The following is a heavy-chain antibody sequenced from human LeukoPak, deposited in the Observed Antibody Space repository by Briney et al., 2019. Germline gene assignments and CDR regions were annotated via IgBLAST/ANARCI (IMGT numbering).Heavy chain of an antibody. D-gene: IGHD2-2*01. J-gene: IGHJ6*02. Sequence: SVKVSCKASGGTFSSYAISWVRQAPGQGLEWMGRIIPIFGIANYAQKFQGRVTITADKSTSTAYMELSSLRSEDTAVYYRARLPIGYCSSTSCYLQYYYYYYGMDVWGQGTTVTVSS. CDR1: GGTFSSYA. CDR3: ARLPIGYCSSTSCYLQYYYYYYGMDV. CDR2: IIPIFGIA. V-gene: IGHV1-69*04.